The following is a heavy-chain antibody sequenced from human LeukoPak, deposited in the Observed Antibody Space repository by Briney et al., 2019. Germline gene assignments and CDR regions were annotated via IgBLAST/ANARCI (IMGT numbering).Heavy chain of an antibody. J-gene: IGHJ4*02. CDR3: ARGIYGVYYFDY. CDR2: INHSGAT. Sequence: SETLSLTCAVYGGSLSGYYWSWIRQPPGKGLEWIGEINHSGATNYNPSLKSRVTIAVDTSKNQFSLRLSSVTAPDTAMYYCARGIYGVYYFDYWGQGALVTVSS. V-gene: IGHV4-34*01. CDR1: GGSLSGYY. D-gene: IGHD4-17*01.